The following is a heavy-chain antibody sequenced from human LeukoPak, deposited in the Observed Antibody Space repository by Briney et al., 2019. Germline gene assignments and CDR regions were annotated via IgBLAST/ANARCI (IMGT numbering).Heavy chain of an antibody. Sequence: WVSYISSTTPTTYYADSVKGRFTISRDNAKNSFYLQMNSLRAEDTAVYYCAKSYYNYMDVWGKGTTVTVSS. CDR3: AKSYYNYMDV. D-gene: IGHD3-10*01. J-gene: IGHJ6*03. CDR2: ISSTTPTT. V-gene: IGHV3-48*01.